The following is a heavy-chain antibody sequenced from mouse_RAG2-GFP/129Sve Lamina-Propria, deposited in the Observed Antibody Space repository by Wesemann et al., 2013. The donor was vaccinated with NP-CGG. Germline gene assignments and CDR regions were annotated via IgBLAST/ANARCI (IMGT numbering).Heavy chain of an antibody. Sequence: QVQLQQPGAELVKPGASVKMSCKASGYTFTSYWITWVKQRPGQGLEWIGRIDPNSGGTKYNEKFKSKATLTVDKPSSTAYMQLSSLTSEDSAVYYCARLGYSNYPSWFAYWGQGTLVTVSA. CDR1: GYTFTSYW. V-gene: IGHV1-62-3*01. J-gene: IGHJ3*01. CDR2: IDPNSGGT. D-gene: IGHD2-5*01. CDR3: ARLGYSNYPSWFAY.